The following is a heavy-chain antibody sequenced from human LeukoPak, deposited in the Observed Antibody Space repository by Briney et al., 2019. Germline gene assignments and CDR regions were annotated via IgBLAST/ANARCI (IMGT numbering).Heavy chain of an antibody. J-gene: IGHJ4*02. CDR2: IYYSGST. V-gene: IGHV4-59*11. CDR1: GGSISSHY. D-gene: IGHD3-9*01. CDR3: ASVRYFDWLIDY. Sequence: PSETLSLTCTVSGGSISSHYWSWIRQPPGKGLEWIGYIYYSGSTNYNPSLKSRVTISVDTSKNQFSLKLSSVTAADTAVYYCASVRYFDWLIDYWGQGTLVTVSS.